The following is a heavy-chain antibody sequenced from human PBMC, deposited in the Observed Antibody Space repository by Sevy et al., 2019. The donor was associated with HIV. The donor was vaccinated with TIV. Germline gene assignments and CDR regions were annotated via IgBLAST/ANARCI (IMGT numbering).Heavy chain of an antibody. CDR3: ARVVYRRSCRFCAFDI. J-gene: IGHJ3*02. D-gene: IGHD6-13*01. Sequence: GGSLRLSCAASGFTFSSYSMNWVRQAPGKGLEWVSSISSSSSYIYYADSVKGRFTISRDNAKNSLYLQMNSLRAEDTAVYYCARVVYRRSCRFCAFDIWGQGTMVTVSS. CDR1: GFTFSSYS. CDR2: ISSSSSYI. V-gene: IGHV3-21*01.